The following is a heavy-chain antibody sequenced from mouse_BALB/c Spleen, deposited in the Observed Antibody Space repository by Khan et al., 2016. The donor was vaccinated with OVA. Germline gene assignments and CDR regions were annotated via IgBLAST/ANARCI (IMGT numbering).Heavy chain of an antibody. D-gene: IGHD2-3*01. CDR3: ARVGYSPWFAY. J-gene: IGHJ3*01. CDR1: GFNIKDYY. CDR2: IDPENGNT. Sequence: VQLQQSGTELVRPGAFVRLSCKASGFNIKDYYIHWVKQRPEQGLEWIGWIDPENGNTISDPKFQGKASITADTSSNTAYLQLSSLTSEDTAVYDCARVGYSPWFAYRAQGTLVTFSA. V-gene: IGHV14-1*02.